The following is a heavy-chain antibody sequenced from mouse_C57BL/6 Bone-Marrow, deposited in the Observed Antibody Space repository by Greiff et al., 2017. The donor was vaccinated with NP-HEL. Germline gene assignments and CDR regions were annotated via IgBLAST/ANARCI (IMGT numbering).Heavy chain of an antibody. CDR3: ARIPDYGSSYDWYFDV. CDR1: GYTFTDYY. Sequence: VQLQQSGPVLVKPGASVKMSCKASGYTFTDYYMNWVKQSHGKSLEWIGVINPYNGGTSYNQKFKGKATLNVDKSSSTAYMELNSLTSEDSAVYYCARIPDYGSSYDWYFDVWGTGTTVTVSS. CDR2: INPYNGGT. D-gene: IGHD1-1*01. J-gene: IGHJ1*03. V-gene: IGHV1-19*01.